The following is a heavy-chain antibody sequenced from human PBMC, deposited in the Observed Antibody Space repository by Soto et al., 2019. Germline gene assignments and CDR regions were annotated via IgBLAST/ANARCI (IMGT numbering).Heavy chain of an antibody. CDR3: ARDGSGSYYRQTIDP. CDR2: INHSGST. CDR1: GGSFSGYY. Sequence: SETLSLTCAVYGGSFSGYYWSWIRQPPGKGLEWMGEINHSGSTNYNPSLKSRVTISVDTSKNQFSLKLSSVTAADTAVYYCARDGSGSYYRQTIDPWGQGTLVTVSS. J-gene: IGHJ5*02. D-gene: IGHD3-10*01. V-gene: IGHV4-34*01.